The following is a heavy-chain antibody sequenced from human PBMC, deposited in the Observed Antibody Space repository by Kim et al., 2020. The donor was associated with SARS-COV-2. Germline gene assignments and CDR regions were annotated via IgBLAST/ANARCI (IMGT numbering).Heavy chain of an antibody. D-gene: IGHD1-26*01. CDR2: IYYSGST. CDR3: ARTGAGRGGSYWQYYYYGMDV. Sequence: SETLSPTCTVSGGSISSSSYYWGWIRQPPGKGLEWIGSIYYSGSTYYNPSLKSRVTISVDTSKNQFSLKLSSVTAADTAVYYCARTGAGRGGSYWQYYYYGMDVWGQGTTVTVSS. V-gene: IGHV4-39*07. J-gene: IGHJ6*02. CDR1: GGSISSSSYY.